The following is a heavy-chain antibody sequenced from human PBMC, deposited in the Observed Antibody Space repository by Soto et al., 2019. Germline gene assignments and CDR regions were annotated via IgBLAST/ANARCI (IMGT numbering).Heavy chain of an antibody. V-gene: IGHV1-18*01. J-gene: IGHJ6*02. CDR2: ISAYNGNT. CDR3: ARVGRLLSKQYWCGRTAIVV. Sequence: GASVKVSWKTSGYTFTSYGIGWGRQAPGKGLEWVGWISAYNGNTIYAQKLQGRVTITTDTSKITVYMELRSLRSDDTAVYYCARVGRLLSKQYWCGRTAIVVWGQGTTVTVYS. CDR1: GYTFTSYG. D-gene: IGHD2-21*02.